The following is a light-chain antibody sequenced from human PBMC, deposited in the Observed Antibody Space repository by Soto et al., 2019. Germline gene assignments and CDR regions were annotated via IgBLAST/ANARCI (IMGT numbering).Light chain of an antibody. V-gene: IGKV1-33*01. CDR3: QQYDNLPLT. CDR1: QSISSW. J-gene: IGKJ4*01. CDR2: DAS. Sequence: DIQMTQSPSSLSASVGDRVTITCRASQSISSWLAWYQQKSGKAPKLLIYDASDLETGVPSRFSGSGSGTDFTFTISSLQPEDIATYYCQQYDNLPLTFGGGTKVDNK.